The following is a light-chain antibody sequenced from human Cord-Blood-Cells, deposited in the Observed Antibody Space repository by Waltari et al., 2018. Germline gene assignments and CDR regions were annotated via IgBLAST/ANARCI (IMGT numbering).Light chain of an antibody. CDR3: QQSYSTLVT. CDR1: QSISSY. J-gene: IGKJ1*01. Sequence: IQMTQSPSSLSGCVGDRVTIPCRASQSISSYLNWYQQKPGKAPTLLIYAASSLQSGVPSRFSGSGSGTDFTLTISSLQPEDFATYYCQQSYSTLVTFGQGTKVEIK. V-gene: IGKV1-39*01. CDR2: AAS.